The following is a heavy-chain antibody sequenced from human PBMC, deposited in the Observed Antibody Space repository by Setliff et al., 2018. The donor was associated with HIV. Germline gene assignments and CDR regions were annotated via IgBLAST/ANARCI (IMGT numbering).Heavy chain of an antibody. D-gene: IGHD5-12*01. V-gene: IGHV7-4-1*02. J-gene: IGHJ3*02. CDR2: IHTEQGFP. Sequence: ASVKVSCKASGYSFTSYAINWLRQAPGRGLEWMGWIHTEQGFPMYAQGFTGRFVFSLDPSVSTAYLQINSLNPDDGAVYYCAVDRHAFDIWGQGTVVTVS. CDR3: AVDRHAFDI. CDR1: GYSFTSYA.